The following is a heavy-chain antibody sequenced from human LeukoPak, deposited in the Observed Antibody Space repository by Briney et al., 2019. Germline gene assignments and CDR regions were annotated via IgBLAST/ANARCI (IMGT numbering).Heavy chain of an antibody. J-gene: IGHJ4*02. Sequence: GGSLRLSCAASDFSFITYAMSWVRQAPGKGLEWVSTITGRGDATYDADSVKGRFTISRDNSKNRVYLQMNSLRADDTAVYYCARDSSMLRGPLVIYYFDFWGQGTLVTVSS. V-gene: IGHV3-23*01. D-gene: IGHD3-10*01. CDR3: ARDSSMLRGPLVIYYFDF. CDR1: DFSFITYA. CDR2: ITGRGDAT.